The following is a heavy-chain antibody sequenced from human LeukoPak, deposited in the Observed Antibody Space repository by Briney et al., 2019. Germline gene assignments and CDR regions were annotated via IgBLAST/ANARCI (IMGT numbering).Heavy chain of an antibody. V-gene: IGHV1-18*01. J-gene: IGHJ3*02. CDR2: ISAYNGNT. CDR1: GYTFTSYG. Sequence: ASVKVSCKASGYTFTSYGISWVRQAPGQGLERMGWISAYNGNTNYAQKLQGRVTMTTDTSTSTAYMELRSLRSDDTAVYYCARDASRITMVRGVIGSAFDIWGQGTMVTVSS. D-gene: IGHD3-10*01. CDR3: ARDASRITMVRGVIGSAFDI.